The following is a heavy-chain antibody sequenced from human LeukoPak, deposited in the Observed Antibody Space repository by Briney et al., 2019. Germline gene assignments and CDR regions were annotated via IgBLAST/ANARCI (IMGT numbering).Heavy chain of an antibody. D-gene: IGHD6-13*01. CDR1: GYAFTSYG. J-gene: IGHJ4*02. Sequence: ASVKVSCKASGYAFTSYGISWVRQAPGQGLEWMGWISAYNGNTNYAQKLQGRVTMTTDTSTSTAYMELRSLRSDDTAVYYCARGPPPIAAADFDYWGQGTLVTVSS. CDR2: ISAYNGNT. CDR3: ARGPPPIAAADFDY. V-gene: IGHV1-18*01.